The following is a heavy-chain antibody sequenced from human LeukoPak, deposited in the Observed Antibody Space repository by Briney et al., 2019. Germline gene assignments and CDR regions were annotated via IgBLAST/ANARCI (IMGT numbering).Heavy chain of an antibody. J-gene: IGHJ3*02. CDR3: AKDLDSSGCSYGDDAFDI. CDR1: AFTFSDYY. Sequence: GGSLRLSCAASAFTFSDYYRSWFGQPPGRGLEWVSYISSSGSTIYYADSVKGRFPISRDNAKNSLYLQMNSLRAEDTAVYYCAKDLDSSGCSYGDDAFDIWGQGTMVTVS. CDR2: ISSSGSTI. V-gene: IGHV3-11*01. D-gene: IGHD5-18*01.